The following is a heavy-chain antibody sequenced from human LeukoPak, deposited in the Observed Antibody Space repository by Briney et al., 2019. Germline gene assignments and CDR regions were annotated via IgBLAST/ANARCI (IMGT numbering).Heavy chain of an antibody. D-gene: IGHD3-3*01. CDR1: GFVFSNHV. V-gene: IGHV3-30*04. CDR3: ARGGYYRVSYYFDH. CDR2: ISYDGSGK. J-gene: IGHJ4*02. Sequence: GGSLRLSCVGAGFVFSNHVIHWVRQAPGQGLEWVSMISYDGSGKHYADSVGGRLTISRDNSKNTVYLQMDSLRVEDTAFYYCARGGYYRVSYYFDHWGQGTLVTVSS.